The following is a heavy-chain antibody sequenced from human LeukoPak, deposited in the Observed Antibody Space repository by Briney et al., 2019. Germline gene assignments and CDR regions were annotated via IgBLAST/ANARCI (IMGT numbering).Heavy chain of an antibody. CDR3: ARDKRYCSSSSCYTALDY. D-gene: IGHD2-2*02. V-gene: IGHV3-21*01. CDR1: GFTFSSYS. J-gene: IGHJ4*02. Sequence: GGSLRLSCAASGFTFSSYSMNWVRQAPGKGLEWVSSISSSSYIYYADSVKGRFTISRDIAKNSLYLQMNSLRAEDTALYYCARDKRYCSSSSCYTALDYWGQGTLVTVSS. CDR2: ISSSSYI.